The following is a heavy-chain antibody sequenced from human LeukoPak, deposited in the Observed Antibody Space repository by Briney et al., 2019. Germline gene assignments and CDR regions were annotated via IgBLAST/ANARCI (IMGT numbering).Heavy chain of an antibody. J-gene: IGHJ4*02. V-gene: IGHV4-34*01. Sequence: SETLSLTCAVYGGSFSGYYWSWIRQPPGKGLEWIGEINHSGSTNYNPSLKSRVTISVDTSKNQFSLKLSSVTAADTAVYYCARGPSTYYCDSSGYYDYWGQGTLVTVSS. CDR3: ARGPSTYYCDSSGYYDY. D-gene: IGHD3-22*01. CDR1: GGSFSGYY. CDR2: INHSGST.